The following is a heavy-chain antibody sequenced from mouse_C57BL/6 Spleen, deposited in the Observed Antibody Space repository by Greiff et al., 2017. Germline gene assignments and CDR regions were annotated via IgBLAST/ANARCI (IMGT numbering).Heavy chain of an antibody. D-gene: IGHD6-5*01. V-gene: IGHV5-16*01. Sequence: EVQLQESEGGLVQPGSSMKLSCTASGFTFSDYYMAWVRQVPEKGLEWVANINYDGSSTYYLDSLKSRFIISRDNAKNILYLQMSSLKSEDTATYYCATYVGYYFDYWGQGTTLTVSA. CDR3: ATYVGYYFDY. CDR2: INYDGSST. CDR1: GFTFSDYY. J-gene: IGHJ2*01.